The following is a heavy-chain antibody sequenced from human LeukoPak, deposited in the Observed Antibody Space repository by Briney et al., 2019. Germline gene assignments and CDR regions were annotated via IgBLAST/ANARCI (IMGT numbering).Heavy chain of an antibody. Sequence: GRSLRLSCAASGLTFSSYGMHWVRQAPGKGLVWISRINSDGSGTSYADSVKGRFTISRDNAKNTLYLQMNSLRAEDTAVYYCARADDGANSWVNYWGQGTLVTVSS. D-gene: IGHD4-23*01. CDR1: GLTFSSYG. CDR3: ARADDGANSWVNY. V-gene: IGHV3-74*01. CDR2: INSDGSGT. J-gene: IGHJ4*02.